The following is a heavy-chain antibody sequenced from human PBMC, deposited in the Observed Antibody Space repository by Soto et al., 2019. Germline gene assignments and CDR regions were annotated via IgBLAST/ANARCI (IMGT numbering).Heavy chain of an antibody. CDR3: ATSLWFGTQVEL. CDR2: ISRSGTT. V-gene: IGHV4-34*01. J-gene: IGHJ5*02. D-gene: IGHD3-10*01. CDR1: GGYFNDNY. Sequence: QVQLQQWGAGLLKPSETLSLSCAVYGGYFNDNYYTWFRQPPGKGLEWIGEISRSGTTKYIPSLMGRASISFDTPEPQVSLQVPSVTAAATAVYYCATSLWFGTQVELWGQGALVTVSS.